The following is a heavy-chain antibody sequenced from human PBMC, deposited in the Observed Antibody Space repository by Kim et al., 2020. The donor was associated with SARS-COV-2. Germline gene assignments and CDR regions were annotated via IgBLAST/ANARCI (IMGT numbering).Heavy chain of an antibody. V-gene: IGHV3-7*01. J-gene: IGHJ4*02. CDR3: ARWGTYYYGSGAYY. Sequence: VASVKGRFTISRDNAKNSLYLQMNSLRAGDTAVYYCARWGTYYYGSGAYYWGQGSLVTVSS. D-gene: IGHD3-10*01.